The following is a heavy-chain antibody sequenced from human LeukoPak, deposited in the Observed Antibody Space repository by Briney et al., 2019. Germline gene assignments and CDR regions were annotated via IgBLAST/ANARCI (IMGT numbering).Heavy chain of an antibody. D-gene: IGHD6-19*01. CDR1: GFTFSSYA. CDR2: ISGSGGST. Sequence: GGSLRLSCAASGFTFSSYAMSWVRQAPGKGLEWVSAISGSGGSTYYADSVKGRFTISRDNSKNTLWLQMNSLRAEDTAVYYCAKDVYSSVWYYFDHWGQGTLVTVSS. J-gene: IGHJ4*02. CDR3: AKDVYSSVWYYFDH. V-gene: IGHV3-23*01.